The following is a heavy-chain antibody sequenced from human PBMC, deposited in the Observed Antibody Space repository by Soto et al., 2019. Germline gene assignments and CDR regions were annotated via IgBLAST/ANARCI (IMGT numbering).Heavy chain of an antibody. J-gene: IGHJ6*02. CDR3: AREPEHYNYGMDV. Sequence: EVQLVQSGAEVKKPGESLKISCKGSGYSFTSYWIGWVRQMPGNGLEGMGIIYPGDSDTRYSPSFQGQVTISADKSISTAYLQWSSLKASDTAMYYCAREPEHYNYGMDVWGQGTTVTVSS. CDR1: GYSFTSYW. V-gene: IGHV5-51*03. CDR2: IYPGDSDT.